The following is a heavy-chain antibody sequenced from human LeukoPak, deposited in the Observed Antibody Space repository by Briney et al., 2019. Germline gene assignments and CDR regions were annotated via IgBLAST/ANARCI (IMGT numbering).Heavy chain of an antibody. V-gene: IGHV3-21*04. D-gene: IGHD3/OR15-3a*01. J-gene: IGHJ3*02. Sequence: PGGSLRLSCAASGFTFSSYSMNWVRQAPGKGLEWVSSISSSSSYIYYADSVKGRFTISRDNAKNSLYLQMNSLRAEDTALYYCARGLGFHDAFDIWGQGTMVTVSS. CDR1: GFTFSSYS. CDR2: ISSSSSYI. CDR3: ARGLGFHDAFDI.